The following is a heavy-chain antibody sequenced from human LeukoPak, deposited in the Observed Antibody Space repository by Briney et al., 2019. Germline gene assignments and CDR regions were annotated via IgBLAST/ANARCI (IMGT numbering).Heavy chain of an antibody. V-gene: IGHV4-59*12. D-gene: IGHD4-11*01. J-gene: IGHJ6*03. Sequence: PSETLSLTCTVSGGSISSYYWSWIRQPPGKGLEWIGYIYYSGSTNYNPSLKSRVTISVDRSKNQFSLKLSSVTAADTAVYYCARGSDSNYSLYYYYMDVWGKGTTVTVSS. CDR3: ARGSDSNYSLYYYYMDV. CDR2: IYYSGST. CDR1: GGSISSYY.